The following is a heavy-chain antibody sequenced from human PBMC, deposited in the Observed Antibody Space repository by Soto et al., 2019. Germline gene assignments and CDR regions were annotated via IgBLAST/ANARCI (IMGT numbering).Heavy chain of an antibody. CDR3: AKGPSIVVVTHFDY. J-gene: IGHJ4*02. V-gene: IGHV3-30*18. CDR2: TSYDGNNK. Sequence: GSLRLSCTGSGFTFGNYGMHWVRQAPGKGLEWVASTSYDGNNKYYADSLEGRFTISRDNSKNTLYLQMNSLRAEDTAVYYCAKGPSIVVVTHFDYWGQGTLVTVSS. D-gene: IGHD3-22*01. CDR1: GFTFGNYG.